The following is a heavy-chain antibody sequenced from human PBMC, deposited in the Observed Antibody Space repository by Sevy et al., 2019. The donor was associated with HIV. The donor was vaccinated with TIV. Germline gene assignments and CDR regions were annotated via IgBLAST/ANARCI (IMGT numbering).Heavy chain of an antibody. D-gene: IGHD3-16*02. CDR1: GYSFTSYW. CDR3: ARGYDYVWGSYRSEFDY. J-gene: IGHJ4*02. CDR2: IYPGDSDT. Sequence: GESLKISCKGSGYSFTSYWIGWVRQMPGKGLEWMGIIYPGDSDTRYSPSFQGQVTISADKSISTAYLQWSSLKASDTAMYYCARGYDYVWGSYRSEFDYWGQGTLVTVSS. V-gene: IGHV5-51*01.